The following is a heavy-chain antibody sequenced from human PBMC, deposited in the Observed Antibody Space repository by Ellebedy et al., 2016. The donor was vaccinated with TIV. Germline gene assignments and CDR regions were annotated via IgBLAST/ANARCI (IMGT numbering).Heavy chain of an antibody. CDR3: VRDGVGAPPFDY. Sequence: GGSLRLXCAASGFTFSDHWMHSVRQAPGQGLVWVSRVKYDGTSTNYADSVKGRFTISRDNAKNTLDLQMNSLRAEDTAVYYCVRDGVGAPPFDYWGQGTLVTVSS. J-gene: IGHJ4*02. V-gene: IGHV3-74*01. CDR1: GFTFSDHW. CDR2: VKYDGTST. D-gene: IGHD1-26*01.